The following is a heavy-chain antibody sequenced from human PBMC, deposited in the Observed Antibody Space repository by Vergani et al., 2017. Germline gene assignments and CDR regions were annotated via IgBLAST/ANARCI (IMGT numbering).Heavy chain of an antibody. J-gene: IGHJ6*02. V-gene: IGHV1-18*04. CDR2: ISAYNGNT. CDR1: GYTFTSYG. D-gene: IGHD2-2*01. Sequence: QVQLVQSGAEVKKPGASVKVSCKASGYTFTSYGISWVRQAPGQGLEWMGWISAYNGNTNYAQKLQGRVTMTTDTYTSTAYMELRSLRSDDTAVYYSARDPDIVVVPAAPYYYYYYGMDVWGQ. CDR3: ARDPDIVVVPAAPYYYYYYGMDV.